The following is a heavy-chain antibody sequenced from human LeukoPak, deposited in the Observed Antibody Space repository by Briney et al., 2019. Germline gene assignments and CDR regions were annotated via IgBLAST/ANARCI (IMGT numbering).Heavy chain of an antibody. CDR2: ISYSDPT. D-gene: IGHD3-10*01. CDR3: ALSQYGEAFFDY. Sequence: SETLSLTCNVSGVSIASNTHYWTWIRQHPGTGLEWIGFISYSDPTSYNPSLRSRVAFSLDTSKNPFSLQLHPVTAADTAVYYCALSQYGEAFFDYWGQGSLVTVSS. CDR1: GVSIASNTHY. V-gene: IGHV4-31*03. J-gene: IGHJ4*02.